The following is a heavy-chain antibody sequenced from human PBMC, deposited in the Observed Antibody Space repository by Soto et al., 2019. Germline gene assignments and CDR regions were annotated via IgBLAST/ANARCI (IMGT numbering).Heavy chain of an antibody. CDR2: IYYSGST. CDR3: ARGGAYDNWFDP. Sequence: SETLSLTCTVSGGSISSGGYYWSWIRQPPGKGLEWIGYIYYSGSTNYNPSLKSRVTVSVDTSKNQFSLKLSSVTAADTAVYYCARGGAYDNWFDPWGQGTLVTVSS. J-gene: IGHJ5*02. V-gene: IGHV4-61*08. CDR1: GGSISSGGYY. D-gene: IGHD4-17*01.